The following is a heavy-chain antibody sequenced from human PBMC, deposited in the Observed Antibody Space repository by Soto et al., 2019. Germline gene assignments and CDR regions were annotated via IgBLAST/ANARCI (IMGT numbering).Heavy chain of an antibody. CDR3: ARHKTTMLTVVSAFDP. CDR1: GDSITRSNFY. J-gene: IGHJ5*02. V-gene: IGHV4-39*02. CDR2: IFYSGSA. D-gene: IGHD3-22*01. Sequence: SETLSLTCTVSGDSITRSNFYWGWIRQPPGKGLEWLGSIFYSGSAFYNPALKSRVTFSVDTSKNHFSLKLSSVTAADTAVYYCARHKTTMLTVVSAFDPWGQGTRVTV.